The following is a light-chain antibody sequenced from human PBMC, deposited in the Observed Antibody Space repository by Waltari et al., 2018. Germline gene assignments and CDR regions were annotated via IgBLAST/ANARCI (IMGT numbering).Light chain of an antibody. CDR2: EDN. CDR3: QSYDSSLWV. V-gene: IGLV6-57*02. J-gene: IGLJ3*02. Sequence: NFMLTQPHSVSESPGKTVTISCTGSSGSLASNYVQWYQQRPGSAPTPVIYEDNQRPSGVPVRFSGSIDSSSNAASLTISGLKTEDEADDYCQSYDSSLWVFGGGTKLTVL. CDR1: SGSLASNY.